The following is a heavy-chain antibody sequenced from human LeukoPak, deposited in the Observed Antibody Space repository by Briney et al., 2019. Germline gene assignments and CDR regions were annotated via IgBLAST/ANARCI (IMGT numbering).Heavy chain of an antibody. V-gene: IGHV4-59*01. CDR1: GFTFSSYS. Sequence: GSLRLSCAASGFTFSSYSMNWVRQAPGKGLEWIAYIYYSGSGSTDYNPSLKSRVTISVDTSKNQLSLKVSSVTAADTAIYYCARDLGRELDYWGQGTLVTVSS. CDR3: ARDLGRELDY. D-gene: IGHD1-26*01. CDR2: IYYSGSGST. J-gene: IGHJ4*02.